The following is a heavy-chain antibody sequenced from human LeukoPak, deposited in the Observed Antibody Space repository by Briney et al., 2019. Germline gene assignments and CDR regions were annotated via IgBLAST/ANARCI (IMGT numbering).Heavy chain of an antibody. CDR3: AKEYYYGSGSKVDY. CDR1: GFTFSSYG. Sequence: GRSLRLSCAASGFTFSSYGMHWVRQAPGKGLEWVAVIWYDGSNKYYADSVKGRFTISRDNSKNTLYLQMNSLRAEDTAVYYCAKEYYYGSGSKVDYWGQGTLVTASS. D-gene: IGHD3-10*01. J-gene: IGHJ4*02. CDR2: IWYDGSNK. V-gene: IGHV3-33*06.